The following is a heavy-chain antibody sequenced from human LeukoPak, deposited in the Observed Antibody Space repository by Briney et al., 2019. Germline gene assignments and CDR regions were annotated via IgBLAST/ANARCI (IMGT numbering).Heavy chain of an antibody. V-gene: IGHV1-69*04. CDR1: GGTFSSYA. Sequence: GSSVKVSCKASGGTFSSYAISWMRQAPGQGLEWMGRIIPILGIANYAQKFQGRVTITADKSTSTAYMELSSLRSEDTAVYYCARGGDIVGATTAAFDIWGQGTMVTVSS. CDR2: IIPILGIA. D-gene: IGHD1-26*01. J-gene: IGHJ3*02. CDR3: ARGGDIVGATTAAFDI.